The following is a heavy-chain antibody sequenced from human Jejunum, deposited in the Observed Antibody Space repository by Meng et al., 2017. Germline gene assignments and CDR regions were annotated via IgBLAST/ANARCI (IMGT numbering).Heavy chain of an antibody. J-gene: IGHJ5*02. CDR3: ARDESRLLRS. V-gene: IGHV6-1*01. D-gene: IGHD3-22*01. CDR1: GDSVSSNSAA. Sequence: VQLLQAGPGLVKPSQTLPLTCAISGDSVSSNSAAWNWIRQSPSRGLEWLGRTYYRSKWYSDYAVSVKSRITINTDTSKNQLSLQLNSVTPEDTAVYYCARDESRLLRSWGQGTLVTVSS. CDR2: TYYRSKWYS.